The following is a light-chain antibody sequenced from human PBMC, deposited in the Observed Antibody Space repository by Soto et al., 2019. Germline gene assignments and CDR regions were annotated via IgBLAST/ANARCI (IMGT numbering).Light chain of an antibody. CDR2: WAS. Sequence: DIVMTQSPDSLAVSLGERATINCKSSQNILYSSNNNNYLAWYQQKPGQPPRLLIYWASTREFGVHDRFSGSGSGTDFTLTISSLQAEDVAVYYCHQFYSTPYTFGQGTKLEIK. CDR3: HQFYSTPYT. CDR1: QNILYSSNNNNY. V-gene: IGKV4-1*01. J-gene: IGKJ2*01.